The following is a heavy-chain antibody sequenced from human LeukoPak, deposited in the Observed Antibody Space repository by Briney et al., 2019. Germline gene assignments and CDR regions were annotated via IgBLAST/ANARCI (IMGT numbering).Heavy chain of an antibody. CDR3: AKEDHSGSYYCFDY. CDR2: ISTSGGST. J-gene: IGHJ4*02. Sequence: GGSLRLSCAASGFTFSSYAKGWVRQAPGKGLEWVSSISTSGGSTYYADSVKGRFTISRDNSKNTLYLQMNSLRAEDTAVYYCAKEDHSGSYYCFDYWGQGTLVTVSS. CDR1: GFTFSSYA. V-gene: IGHV3-23*01. D-gene: IGHD1-26*01.